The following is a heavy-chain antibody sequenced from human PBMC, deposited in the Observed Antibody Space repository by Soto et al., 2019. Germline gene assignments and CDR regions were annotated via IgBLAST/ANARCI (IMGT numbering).Heavy chain of an antibody. V-gene: IGHV3-48*01. D-gene: IGHD1-26*01. CDR1: GFTFSSYS. CDR2: ISSSSSTI. J-gene: IGHJ5*02. Sequence: GGSLRLSCAASGFTFSSYSMNWVRQAPGKGLEWVSCISSSSSTIYYADSVKGRFTISRDNAKNSLYLQMNSLRAEDTAVYYCARELLVGATGWFDPWGQGTLVTVSS. CDR3: ARELLVGATGWFDP.